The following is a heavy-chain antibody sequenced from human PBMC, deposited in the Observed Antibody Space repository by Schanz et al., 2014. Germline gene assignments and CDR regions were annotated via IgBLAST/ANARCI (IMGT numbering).Heavy chain of an antibody. CDR2: LTGSGTTT. D-gene: IGHD2-2*01. CDR1: GFSFRKSA. Sequence: EVQLLESGGGLVQPGGSLRLSCAASGFSFRKSAMSWVRQAPGKGLEWVSALTGSGTTTYYADSVKGRFTISRDNAKNFLYLQMNGLRAEDTAVYFCARDLSSLIQGDVWGKGTTVTVSS. V-gene: IGHV3-23*01. CDR3: ARDLSSLIQGDV. J-gene: IGHJ6*04.